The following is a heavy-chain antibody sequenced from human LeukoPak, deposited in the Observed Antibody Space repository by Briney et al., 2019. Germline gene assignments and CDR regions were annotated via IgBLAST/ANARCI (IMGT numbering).Heavy chain of an antibody. Sequence: GASVKVSCKASGYTFTDFGISWVRQAPGQGLEWMGWISAYNGHTKFAQKLQGRVTMTTDTSTSTAYMELRGLRSDDTAVYYCANLATVTTFGIFDYWGQGTLVTVSS. J-gene: IGHJ4*02. V-gene: IGHV1-18*01. D-gene: IGHD4-17*01. CDR2: ISAYNGHT. CDR1: GYTFTDFG. CDR3: ANLATVTTFGIFDY.